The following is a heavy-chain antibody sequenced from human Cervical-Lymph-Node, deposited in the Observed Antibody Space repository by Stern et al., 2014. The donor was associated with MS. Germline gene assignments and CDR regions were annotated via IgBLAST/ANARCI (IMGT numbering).Heavy chain of an antibody. CDR1: GGTFSSHG. D-gene: IGHD5-24*01. CDR3: ARESKDGYNFDF. V-gene: IGHV1-69*12. J-gene: IGHJ4*02. CDR2: ISPATTTT. Sequence: QDQLVQSGAEVKKPGSSLKISCEVSGGTFSSHGVSWVRQAPGQGLEWMGGISPATTTTGYAQKFQGRVTITADEFTRTVYMEMSSLTFEDTAIYYCARESKDGYNFDFWGQGTLVTVSS.